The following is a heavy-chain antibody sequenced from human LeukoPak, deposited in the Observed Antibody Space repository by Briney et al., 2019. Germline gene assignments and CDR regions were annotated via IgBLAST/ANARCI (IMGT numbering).Heavy chain of an antibody. Sequence: PGGSLRLSCAASGFTFDGHAMHWGRQAPGKGLEWVSVISGDGDRTYYADSVKGGFTVSRDNSKNSLYLQLNSLRSEDAALYYCAKDARLIHLWSIVYYYYYMDVWGKGTAVTVSS. V-gene: IGHV3-43*02. D-gene: IGHD5-18*01. CDR3: AKDARLIHLWSIVYYYYYMDV. CDR1: GFTFDGHA. CDR2: ISGDGDRT. J-gene: IGHJ6*03.